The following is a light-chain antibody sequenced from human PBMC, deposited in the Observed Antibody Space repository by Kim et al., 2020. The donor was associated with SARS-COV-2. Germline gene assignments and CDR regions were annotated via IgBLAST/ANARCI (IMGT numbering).Light chain of an antibody. V-gene: IGKV1-5*01. Sequence: DIQMTQSPSTLSASVRDRVTITCRASQSISSWLAWYQQKPGKAPKLLIYDASSLESGVPSRFSGSGSGTEFTLTISSLQPDDFATYYCQQYNSYSPYTFGQGTKLEI. J-gene: IGKJ2*01. CDR1: QSISSW. CDR2: DAS. CDR3: QQYNSYSPYT.